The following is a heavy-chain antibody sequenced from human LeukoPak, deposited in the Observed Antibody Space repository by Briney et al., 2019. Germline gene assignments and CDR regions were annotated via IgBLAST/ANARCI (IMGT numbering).Heavy chain of an antibody. Sequence: ASVKVSCKASGYTFTSYGISWVRQAPGQGLEWMGWISAYNGNTNYAQKLQGRVTMTTDTPTSTAYMELRSLRSDDTAVYYCARDRYYYDSSGYYLVDYWGQGTLVTVSS. J-gene: IGHJ4*02. CDR2: ISAYNGNT. CDR1: GYTFTSYG. CDR3: ARDRYYYDSSGYYLVDY. V-gene: IGHV1-18*01. D-gene: IGHD3-22*01.